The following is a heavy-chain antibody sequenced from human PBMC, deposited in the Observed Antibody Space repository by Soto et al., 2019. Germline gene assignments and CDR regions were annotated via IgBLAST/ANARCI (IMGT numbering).Heavy chain of an antibody. CDR2: ISGSGGST. CDR3: AKSSSLNYYGMDV. CDR1: GFTFSSYS. J-gene: IGHJ6*02. V-gene: IGHV3-23*01. D-gene: IGHD6-6*01. Sequence: GGSLRLSCAASGFTFSSYSMSWVRQAPGKGLEWVSAISGSGGSTYYADSVKGRFTISRDNSKNTLYLQMNSLRAEDTAVYYCAKSSSLNYYGMDVWGQATTVTVSS.